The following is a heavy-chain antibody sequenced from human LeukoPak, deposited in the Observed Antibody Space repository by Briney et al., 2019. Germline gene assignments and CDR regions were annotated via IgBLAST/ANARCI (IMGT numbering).Heavy chain of an antibody. D-gene: IGHD2-15*01. J-gene: IGHJ4*02. CDR3: ARLGYCSGSSCYIPDY. V-gene: IGHV1-2*02. Sequence: ASVKVSCKASGYTFTGYYMHWVRQAPGQGLEWMGWINPNSGGTNYAQKFQGRVTMTRDTSISTAYMELRSLRSDDTAVYYCARLGYCSGSSCYIPDYWGQGTLVTVSS. CDR2: INPNSGGT. CDR1: GYTFTGYY.